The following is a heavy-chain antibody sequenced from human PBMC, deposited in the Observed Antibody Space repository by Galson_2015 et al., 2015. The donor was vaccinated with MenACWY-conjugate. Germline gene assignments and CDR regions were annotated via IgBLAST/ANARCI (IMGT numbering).Heavy chain of an antibody. CDR3: ARVGQERRTLLPNFDG. Sequence: SLRLSCAASGFTFNMYSLHWIRQAPGKGLEWVAVISYDGKDKFYGDSVKGRFIILRDNSKNTVDLQMNSLRGEDTGVYFCARVGQERRTLLPNFDGWGQGTRVTVSS. D-gene: IGHD3-22*01. J-gene: IGHJ4*02. V-gene: IGHV3-30*01. CDR1: GFTFNMYS. CDR2: ISYDGKDK.